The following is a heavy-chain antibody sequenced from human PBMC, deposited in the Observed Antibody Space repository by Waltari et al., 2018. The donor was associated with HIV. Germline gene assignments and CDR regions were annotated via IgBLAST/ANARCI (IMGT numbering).Heavy chain of an antibody. Sequence: HLQQSGPGPVKPSQTLSPTCAISGDSVPSNNAARTWIRQSPSRGLEWLGRTYYRSKWYHDYAVSMKSRITINPDTSKNQFSLQVNSVTPEDTAVYYCVRSHAGPYEYYILDVWGQGTTVTVSS. CDR1: GDSVPSNNAA. J-gene: IGHJ6*02. CDR2: TYYRSKWYH. V-gene: IGHV6-1*01. CDR3: VRSHAGPYEYYILDV. D-gene: IGHD5-12*01.